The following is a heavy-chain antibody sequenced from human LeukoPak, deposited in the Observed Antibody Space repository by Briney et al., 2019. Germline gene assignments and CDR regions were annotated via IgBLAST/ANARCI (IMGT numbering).Heavy chain of an antibody. CDR3: ARVGGSGWYNHFDY. D-gene: IGHD6-19*01. CDR1: GFTFSSYW. J-gene: IGHJ4*02. Sequence: AGGSLRLSCAASGFTFSSYWMSWVRQAPGKGLEWVANIKQDGSEKYYVDSVKGRFTISRDNAKNSLYLQMNSLRAEDTVVYYCARVGGSGWYNHFDYWGQGTLVTVSS. CDR2: IKQDGSEK. V-gene: IGHV3-7*01.